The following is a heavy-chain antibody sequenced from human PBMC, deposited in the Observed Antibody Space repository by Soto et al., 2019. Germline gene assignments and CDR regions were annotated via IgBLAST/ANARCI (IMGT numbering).Heavy chain of an antibody. J-gene: IGHJ4*02. D-gene: IGHD2-8*01. CDR3: ARGGIVLMVYSHYFDY. CDR2: ISSSGSTI. V-gene: IGHV3-48*03. Sequence: VQLVESGGGLVQPGGSLRLSCAASGFTFSSYEMNWVRQAPGKGLEWVSYISSSGSTIYYADSVKGRFTISRDNAKNSLYLQMNSLRAEDTAVYYCARGGIVLMVYSHYFDYWGQGTLVTVSS. CDR1: GFTFSSYE.